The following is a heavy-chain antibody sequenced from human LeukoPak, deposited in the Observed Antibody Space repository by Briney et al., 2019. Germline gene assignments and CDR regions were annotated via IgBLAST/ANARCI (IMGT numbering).Heavy chain of an antibody. J-gene: IGHJ3*02. Sequence: GGSLRLSCAASGFTFSIYSMNWVRQAPGKGLEWVSYISSSSNIICYADSVRGRFTISRDNAKNSLYLQMNSLRAEDTAVYYCARQDYYDSRVWAFDIWGQGTMVTVSS. CDR1: GFTFSIYS. CDR3: ARQDYYDSRVWAFDI. D-gene: IGHD3-22*01. CDR2: ISSSSNII. V-gene: IGHV3-48*04.